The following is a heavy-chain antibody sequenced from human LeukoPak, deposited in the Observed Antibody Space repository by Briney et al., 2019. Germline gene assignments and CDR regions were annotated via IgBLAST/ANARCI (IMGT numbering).Heavy chain of an antibody. CDR1: GGSISSYY. V-gene: IGHV4-59*01. J-gene: IGHJ3*02. CDR3: ARDHYDSSGYCFYPRPKRSDAFDI. CDR2: IYYSGST. Sequence: SETLSLTCTVSGGSISSYYWSWIRQPPGKGLEWIGYIYYSGSTNYNPSLKSRVTISVDTSKNQFSLKLSSVTAADTAVYYCARDHYDSSGYCFYPRPKRSDAFDIWGQGTMVTVSS. D-gene: IGHD3-22*01.